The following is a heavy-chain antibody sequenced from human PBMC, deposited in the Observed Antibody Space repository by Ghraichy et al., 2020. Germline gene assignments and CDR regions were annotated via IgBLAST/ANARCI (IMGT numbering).Heavy chain of an antibody. Sequence: SLRLSCAASGFTFDDYAMHWVRQAPGKGLEWVSGISWNSGSIGYADSVKGRFTISRDNAKNSLYLQMNSLRAEDTALYYCAKDKATAHYFDYWGQGTLVTVSS. CDR1: GFTFDDYA. CDR2: ISWNSGSI. J-gene: IGHJ4*02. CDR3: AKDKATAHYFDY. V-gene: IGHV3-9*01. D-gene: IGHD5-18*01.